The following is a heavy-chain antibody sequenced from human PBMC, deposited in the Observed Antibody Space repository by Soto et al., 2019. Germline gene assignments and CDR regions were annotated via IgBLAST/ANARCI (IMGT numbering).Heavy chain of an antibody. D-gene: IGHD3-22*01. CDR3: ARGQYFYETSGYPAH. CDR2: ISGSGGST. CDR1: GFTFSSYA. V-gene: IGHV3-23*01. J-gene: IGHJ4*02. Sequence: GGSLRLSCAASGFTFSSYAMSWVRQAPGKGLEWVSAISGSGGSTYYADSVKGRFTISRDNSKNTLYLQMNSLRAEDTAVYYCARGQYFYETSGYPAHWGQGTLVTVSS.